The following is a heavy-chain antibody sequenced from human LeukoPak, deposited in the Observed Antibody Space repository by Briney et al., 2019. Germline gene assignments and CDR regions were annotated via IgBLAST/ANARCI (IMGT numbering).Heavy chain of an antibody. D-gene: IGHD2-2*03. CDR2: IYYSGNT. V-gene: IGHV4-59*01. J-gene: IGHJ4*02. CDR1: GVSISSYY. Sequence: PSETLSLTCTVSGVSISSYYWSWIRQPPGKGLEWIGYIYYSGNTNYNPSPKSRVTISVDTSKNQFSLKLSSVTAADTAVYYCARVGDPGYCSSTSCFSFDSWGQGILVTVSS. CDR3: ARVGDPGYCSSTSCFSFDS.